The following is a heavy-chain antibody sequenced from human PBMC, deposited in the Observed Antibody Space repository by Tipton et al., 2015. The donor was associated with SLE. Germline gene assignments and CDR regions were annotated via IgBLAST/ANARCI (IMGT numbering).Heavy chain of an antibody. CDR1: GGPISSGDYY. CDR3: ARVRFLEWLSPYYFDY. CDR2: IYYSGST. V-gene: IGHV4-30-4*01. D-gene: IGHD3-3*01. J-gene: IGHJ4*02. Sequence: TLSLICTVSGGPISSGDYYWSWIRQPPGKGLEWIGYIYYSGSTYYNPSLKSRVTISVDTSKNQFSLKLSSVTAADTAVYYCARVRFLEWLSPYYFDYWGQGTLVTVSS.